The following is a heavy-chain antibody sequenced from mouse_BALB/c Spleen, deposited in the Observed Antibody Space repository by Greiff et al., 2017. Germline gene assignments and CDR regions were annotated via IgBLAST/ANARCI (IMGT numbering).Heavy chain of an antibody. CDR2: IRNKANGYTT. J-gene: IGHJ4*01. V-gene: IGHV7-3*02. D-gene: IGHD2-4*01. CDR1: GFTFTDYY. CDR3: ATIYYDYGYAMDY. Sequence: DVQLVESGGGLVQPGGSLRLSCATSGFTFTDYYMSWVRQPPGKALEWLGFIRNKANGYTTEYSASVKGRFTISRDNSQSILYLQMNTLRAEDSATYYCATIYYDYGYAMDYWGQGTSVTVSS.